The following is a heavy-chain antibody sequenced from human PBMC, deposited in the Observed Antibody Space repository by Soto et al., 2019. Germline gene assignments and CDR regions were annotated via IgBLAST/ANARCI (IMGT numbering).Heavy chain of an antibody. CDR3: ARVGIIAARTFDY. Sequence: SETLSLTCTVSGGSVSSGIYYWSWIRQPPGKGLEWIGYIYYSGSTNYNPSLKSRVTISVDTSKNQFSLKLSSVTAADTAVYYCARVGIIAARTFDYWGQGTLVTVSS. CDR2: IYYSGST. D-gene: IGHD6-6*01. CDR1: GGSVSSGIYY. J-gene: IGHJ4*02. V-gene: IGHV4-61*01.